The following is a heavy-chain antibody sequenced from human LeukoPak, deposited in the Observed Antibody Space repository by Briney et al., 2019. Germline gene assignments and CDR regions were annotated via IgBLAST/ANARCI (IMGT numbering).Heavy chain of an antibody. CDR3: ARTTEGYAGGPGYSYYYYMDV. V-gene: IGHV4-59*01. J-gene: IGHJ6*03. D-gene: IGHD5-12*01. Sequence: PSETLSLTCTVSGGSINSYYWSWIRQPPGKGLEWIGYIHYSGSTHYNPSLKSRVTISVDTSKNQVSLKLRSVTAADTAVYYCARTTEGYAGGPGYSYYYYMDVWGKGTTVTISS. CDR2: IHYSGST. CDR1: GGSINSYY.